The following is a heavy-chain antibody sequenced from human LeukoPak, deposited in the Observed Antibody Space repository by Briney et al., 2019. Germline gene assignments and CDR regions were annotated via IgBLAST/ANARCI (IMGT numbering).Heavy chain of an antibody. D-gene: IGHD3-9*01. V-gene: IGHV1-8*01. J-gene: IGHJ3*02. CDR1: GYTFTSYD. CDR3: ARSTYYDILTGFFGAFDI. CDR2: MNPNSGNT. Sequence: ASVKVSCKASGYTFTSYDINWVRQATGQGLEWMGWMNPNSGNTGYSQKFLVRVTMTRNASISTAYMELSSLRSEDTAVYYCARSTYYDILTGFFGAFDIWGQGTMVTVSS.